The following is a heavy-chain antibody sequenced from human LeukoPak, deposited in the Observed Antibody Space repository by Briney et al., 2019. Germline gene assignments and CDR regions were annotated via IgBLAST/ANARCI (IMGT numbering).Heavy chain of an antibody. CDR1: GYTFTSYA. V-gene: IGHV1-69*05. CDR2: IIPIFGTA. Sequence: SVKVSCKASGYTFTSYAISWLRQAPGQGLEWRGRIIPIFGTANYAQKFQGRVTITTDESTSTAYMELSSLRSEDTAVYYCARLEGTRLRRKDWGQGTLVTVSS. J-gene: IGHJ4*02. D-gene: IGHD1-1*01. CDR3: ARLEGTRLRRKD.